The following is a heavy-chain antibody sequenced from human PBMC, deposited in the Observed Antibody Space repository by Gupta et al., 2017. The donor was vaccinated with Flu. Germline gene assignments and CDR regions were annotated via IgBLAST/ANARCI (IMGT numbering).Heavy chain of an antibody. CDR3: ARDPEVYSGYGPIRYYYYYGMDV. CDR2: IWYDGSNK. V-gene: IGHV3-33*01. D-gene: IGHD5-12*01. J-gene: IGHJ6*02. Sequence: VAVIWYDGSNKYYADSVKGRFTISRDNSKNTLYLQMNSLRAEDTAVYYCARDPEVYSGYGPIRYYYYYGMDVWGQGTTVTVSS.